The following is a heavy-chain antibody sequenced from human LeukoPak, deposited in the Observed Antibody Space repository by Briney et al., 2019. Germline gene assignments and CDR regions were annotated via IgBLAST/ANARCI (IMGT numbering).Heavy chain of an antibody. Sequence: GGSLRLSCAASGFTFTGSAMSWVRQAPGKGLEWVSVISGSGHTTYYADSVKSRFTVSRDNSKNTLYLQMNSLRAEDTAVYFCAKEPHILTGYYTDYFDYWGQGTLVTVSS. CDR1: GFTFTGSA. CDR2: ISGSGHTT. D-gene: IGHD3-9*01. J-gene: IGHJ4*02. V-gene: IGHV3-23*01. CDR3: AKEPHILTGYYTDYFDY.